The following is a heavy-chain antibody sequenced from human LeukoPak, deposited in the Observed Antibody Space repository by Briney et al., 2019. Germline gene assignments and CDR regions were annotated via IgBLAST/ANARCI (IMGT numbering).Heavy chain of an antibody. CDR2: IKQDGSEK. CDR3: ARRATRDTGSCYSCAFDI. D-gene: IGHD2-15*01. V-gene: IGHV3-7*01. J-gene: IGHJ3*02. Sequence: PGRSLRLSCAASGFTFSSYAMHWVRQAPGKGLEWVANIKQDGSEKYYVDSVKGRFTISRDNANNSLYLQMNSLRPEDTAVYYCARRATRDTGSCYSCAFDIWGQGTMVTVSS. CDR1: GFTFSSYA.